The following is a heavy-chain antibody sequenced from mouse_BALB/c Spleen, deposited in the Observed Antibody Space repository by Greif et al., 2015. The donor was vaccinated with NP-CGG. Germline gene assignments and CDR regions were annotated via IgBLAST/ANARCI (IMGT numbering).Heavy chain of an antibody. D-gene: IGHD2-3*01. CDR1: GFNIKDTY. CDR3: ARRFFDGYYFDY. J-gene: IGHJ2*01. V-gene: IGHV14-3*02. Sequence: EVQLQQSGAELVKPGASVKLSCTASGFNIKDTYMHWVKQRPEQGLEWIGRIDPANGNTKYDPKFQGKATITADTSSNTAYLQLSSLTSEDTAVYYCARRFFDGYYFDYWGQGTTLTVSS. CDR2: IDPANGNT.